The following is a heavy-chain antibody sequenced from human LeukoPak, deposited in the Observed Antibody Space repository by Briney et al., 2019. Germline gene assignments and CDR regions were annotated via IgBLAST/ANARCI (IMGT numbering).Heavy chain of an antibody. Sequence: KTGGSLRLSCAASGFTFSSYWLSWVRQAPGKGLEWVANIKQDGSEKYYVDSLKGRFTVSRDNAKNALYLQINSLRVGDTAVYYCARVGAARYYYYYMDVWGKGTTVTVSS. V-gene: IGHV3-7*01. J-gene: IGHJ6*03. D-gene: IGHD2-15*01. CDR1: GFTFSSYW. CDR3: ARVGAARYYYYYMDV. CDR2: IKQDGSEK.